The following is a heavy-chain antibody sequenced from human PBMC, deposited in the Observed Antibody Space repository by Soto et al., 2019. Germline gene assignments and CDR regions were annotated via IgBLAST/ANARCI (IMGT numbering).Heavy chain of an antibody. CDR3: ARLSTPDYYDSGEFDP. D-gene: IGHD3-22*01. CDR2: IYYSGST. CDR1: GGSISSSSDY. V-gene: IGHV4-39*01. Sequence: SETLSLTCTVSGGSISSSSDYWGWIRQPPGKGLEWIGSIYYSGSTYYNPSLKSRVTISVDTSKNQFSMKLSSVTAADTAVYYCARLSTPDYYDSGEFDPWGQGTLVTVSS. J-gene: IGHJ5*02.